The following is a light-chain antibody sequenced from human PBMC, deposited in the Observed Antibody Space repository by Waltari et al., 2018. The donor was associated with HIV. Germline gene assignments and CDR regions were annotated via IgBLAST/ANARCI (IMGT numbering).Light chain of an antibody. CDR3: QTWDNNAGV. J-gene: IGLJ2*01. CDR1: KLGEKL. CDR2: AVR. Sequence: SYELTQPPSVSVAPGQTVRVTCSGDKLGEKLVCWYQKKPGQSPLLLIYAVRKLPSGIPDRFAASNSGNTATLAISEAQAMDEAVYYCQTWDNNAGVFGGGTKLTVL. V-gene: IGLV3-1*01.